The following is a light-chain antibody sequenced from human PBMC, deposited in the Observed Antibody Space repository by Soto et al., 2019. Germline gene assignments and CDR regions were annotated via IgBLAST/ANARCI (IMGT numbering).Light chain of an antibody. CDR3: AAWDDSLNGPL. CDR1: SSNIGSNT. CDR2: SKN. V-gene: IGLV1-44*01. J-gene: IGLJ2*01. Sequence: QPVLTQPPSASGTPGQRVTISCSGSSSNIGSNTVNWYQQLPGTAPKLLIYSKNQRPSGVPDRFSGSKSGTSASLAISGLQSEDEADYYCAAWDDSLNGPLFGGGTKLTVL.